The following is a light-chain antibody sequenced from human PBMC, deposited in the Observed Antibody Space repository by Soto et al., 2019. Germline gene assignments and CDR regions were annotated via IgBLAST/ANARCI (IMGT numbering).Light chain of an antibody. J-gene: IGLJ2*01. CDR2: NSN. V-gene: IGLV1-47*02. CDR1: SSNIGSNY. Sequence: QSVLTQPPSASGTPGQRVIISCSGSSSNIGSNYVYWYQQLPGTAPKLLIYNSNQRPSGVPDRFSGSRSGTSASLAISGLRSDDASDYYCESWDHSLRGLVFGGGTKLTVL. CDR3: ESWDHSLRGLV.